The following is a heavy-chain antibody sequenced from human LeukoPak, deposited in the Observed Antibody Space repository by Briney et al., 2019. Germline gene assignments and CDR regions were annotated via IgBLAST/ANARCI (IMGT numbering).Heavy chain of an antibody. D-gene: IGHD5-18*01. CDR1: GFTFKTYS. CDR3: ASPPTRIQLWGGEYYFDY. V-gene: IGHV3-21*01. Sequence: PGGSLRLSCVVSGFTFKTYSMNWVRQAPGKGLEWVSSISSGGTYVDYADSVKGRFTISRDNSKNTLYLQMNSLRAEDTAVYYCASPPTRIQLWGGEYYFDYWGQGTLVTVSS. CDR2: ISSGGTYV. J-gene: IGHJ4*02.